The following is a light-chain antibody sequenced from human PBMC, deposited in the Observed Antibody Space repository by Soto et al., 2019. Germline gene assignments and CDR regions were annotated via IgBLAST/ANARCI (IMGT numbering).Light chain of an antibody. J-gene: IGKJ4*02. CDR3: QHHSSWPLT. Sequence: EIVLTQSPSTLSLSPGERATLTCRASQSVSSYLAWYQQKPGQAPRLLIYDASNMATGIPARFSGSGSGTDFTLTISSLEPEDFAVYYCQHHSSWPLTFGGGTKVEIK. CDR1: QSVSSY. CDR2: DAS. V-gene: IGKV3-11*01.